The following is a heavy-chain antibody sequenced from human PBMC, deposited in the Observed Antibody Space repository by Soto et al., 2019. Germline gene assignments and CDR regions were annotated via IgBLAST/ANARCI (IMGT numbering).Heavy chain of an antibody. Sequence: QVKLVESGGGVVQPGRSLRLSCAASGFTFSNYGMHWVRQAPGKGLERVAVISDAGSKKYYEDSVQGRFTISRDNSKNTLYLQMNSLRAEDTAVYYCARDGYCSGGSFYSVPVFDYWGQGTLVTVSS. J-gene: IGHJ4*02. CDR2: ISDAGSKK. V-gene: IGHV3-33*01. D-gene: IGHD2-15*01. CDR1: GFTFSNYG. CDR3: ARDGYCSGGSFYSVPVFDY.